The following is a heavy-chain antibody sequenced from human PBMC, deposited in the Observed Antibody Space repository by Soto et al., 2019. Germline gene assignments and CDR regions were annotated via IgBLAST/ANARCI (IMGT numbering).Heavy chain of an antibody. CDR1: GFTVSSKY. Sequence: GGSLRLSCAASGFTVSSKYMNWVRQAPGKGLEWVSVIHSGDSADYADSVKGRFIISRDNSKNTLYLQMNSLRVEDTAVYYCAREGDSSADLVYWGQGTLVTVSS. CDR2: IHSGDSA. D-gene: IGHD6-19*01. V-gene: IGHV3-66*01. J-gene: IGHJ4*02. CDR3: AREGDSSADLVY.